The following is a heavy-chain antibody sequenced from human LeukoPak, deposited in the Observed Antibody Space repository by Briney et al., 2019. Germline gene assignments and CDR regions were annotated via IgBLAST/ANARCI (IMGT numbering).Heavy chain of an antibody. CDR3: ARMAANYYYMDV. D-gene: IGHD1-26*01. CDR2: INHSGST. CDR1: GGSFSGYY. J-gene: IGHJ6*03. Sequence: SSETLSLTCAVYGGSFSGYYWSWIRQPPGKGLEWIGEINHSGSTNYNPSLKSRVTMSVDTSKNQFSLKLSSVTAADTAVYYCARMAANYYYMDVWGKGTTVTVSS. V-gene: IGHV4-34*01.